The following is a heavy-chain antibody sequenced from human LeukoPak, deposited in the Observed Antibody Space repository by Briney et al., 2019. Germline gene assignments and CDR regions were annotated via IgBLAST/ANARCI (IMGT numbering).Heavy chain of an antibody. J-gene: IGHJ4*02. D-gene: IGHD6-6*01. CDR3: ARDGIAARPFDY. V-gene: IGHV3-7*01. Sequence: QPGGSLRLSCVASGFPFSSYWMNWVRQAPGKGLEWVANIKQDGSEKYYVDSVKGRFTISRDNAKKSLYLQMNSLRAEDTAVYYCARDGIAARPFDYWGQGNLVTVSS. CDR2: IKQDGSEK. CDR1: GFPFSSYW.